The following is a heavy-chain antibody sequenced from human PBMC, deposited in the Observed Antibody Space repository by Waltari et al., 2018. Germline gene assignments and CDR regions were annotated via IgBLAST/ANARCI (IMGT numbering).Heavy chain of an antibody. CDR1: GFVFSDLN. CDR3: ARDVGLGKPDY. CDR2: ISRSGSNI. D-gene: IGHD7-27*01. J-gene: IGHJ4*02. Sequence: EVQLVESGGGPVKPGGSLRLSCAAVGFVFSDLNMIWVRQAPGKGLEWVSFISRSGSNIYYADSVKGRFTISRDNDKNTLFLQMDSLTAEDTAVYYCARDVGLGKPDYWGQGTLVTVSS. V-gene: IGHV3-21*06.